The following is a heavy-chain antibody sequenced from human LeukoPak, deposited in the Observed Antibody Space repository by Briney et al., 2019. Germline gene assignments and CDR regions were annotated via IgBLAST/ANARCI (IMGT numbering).Heavy chain of an antibody. J-gene: IGHJ4*02. CDR2: IYTSGST. CDR3: ARIASFGIAAGGT. D-gene: IGHD6-13*01. CDR1: GGSISSGSYY. Sequence: TLSLTCTVSGGSISSGSYYWSWIRQPAGKGLEWIGRIYTSGSTNYNPSLNSRVTISVDKSKNQFSLKLSSVTAADTAVYYCARIASFGIAAGGTWGQGTLVTVSS. V-gene: IGHV4-61*02.